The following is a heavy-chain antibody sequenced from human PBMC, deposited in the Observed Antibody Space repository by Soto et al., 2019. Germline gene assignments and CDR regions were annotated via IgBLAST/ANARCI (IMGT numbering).Heavy chain of an antibody. CDR2: IIPIFGTA. CDR1: GGTFSSYA. D-gene: IGHD3-10*01. V-gene: IGHV1-69*12. Sequence: QVQLVQSGAEVKKPGSSVKVSCKASGGTFSSYAISWVRQAPGQGLEWMGGIIPIFGTANYAQKFQGRVTITADDSTSTAYMELSSLSSEDTAVYYCARGDSGSYPQQYYYYGMDVWGQGTTVTVSS. J-gene: IGHJ6*02. CDR3: ARGDSGSYPQQYYYYGMDV.